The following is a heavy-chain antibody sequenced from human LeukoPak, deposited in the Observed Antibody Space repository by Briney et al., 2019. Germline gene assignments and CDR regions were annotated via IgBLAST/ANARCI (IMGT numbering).Heavy chain of an antibody. D-gene: IGHD6-13*01. V-gene: IGHV4-4*02. CDR1: RGSLSSSIW. CDR2: IYLRGST. Sequence: PSEALSLTCAVSRGSLSSSIWWSWVPQPPGKGLEGGGEIYLRGSTNYNPSLQRPSTLSVDKSTKPFSLKLSSVAAADTAVYYCARHRQISSQKQQVVRRKGNWFDPWGQGTLVTVSS. CDR3: ARHRQISSQKQQVVRRKGNWFDP. J-gene: IGHJ5*02.